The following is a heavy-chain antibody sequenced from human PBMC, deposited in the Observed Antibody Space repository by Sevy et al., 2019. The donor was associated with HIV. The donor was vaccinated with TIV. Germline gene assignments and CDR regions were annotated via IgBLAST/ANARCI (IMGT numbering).Heavy chain of an antibody. V-gene: IGHV3-15*01. J-gene: IGHJ4*02. Sequence: GGSLRLSCAASGFTFTNAWMTWVRQAPGKGLEWVGRIKSKTDGGTTDYAAPVKGRFTISRDDSKNTQYLQMNSLKTEDTAVYYCTNSWYYYDSSGYYYFDYWGQGTLVTVSS. CDR3: TNSWYYYDSSGYYYFDY. CDR2: IKSKTDGGTT. CDR1: GFTFTNAW. D-gene: IGHD3-22*01.